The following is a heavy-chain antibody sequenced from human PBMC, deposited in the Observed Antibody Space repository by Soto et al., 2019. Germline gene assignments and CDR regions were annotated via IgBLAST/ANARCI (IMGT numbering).Heavy chain of an antibody. CDR3: ARALREGLPIYYFAS. V-gene: IGHV2-26*01. D-gene: IGHD1-26*01. CDR1: GFSLSKARMG. J-gene: IGHJ4*02. CDR2: IFWNDER. Sequence: QVTLKESGPVLVKPTETLTLTCTVSGFSLSKARMGVSWIRQPPGKALEWLAHIFWNDERSYNTSLKSRLTISRETSTGQVVLTMTYVYPVDTGTYFCARALREGLPIYYFASWCQGTLVTVSS.